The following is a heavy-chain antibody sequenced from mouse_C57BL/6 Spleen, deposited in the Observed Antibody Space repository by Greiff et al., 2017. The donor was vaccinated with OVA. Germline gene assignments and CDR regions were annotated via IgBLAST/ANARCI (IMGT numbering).Heavy chain of an antibody. CDR2: ISSGGGYI. CDR3: TRDGNWYAMDY. V-gene: IGHV5-9-1*02. D-gene: IGHD4-1*01. CDR1: GFTFSSYA. Sequence: EVQGVESGEGLVKPGGSLKLSCAASGFTFSSYAMSWVRQTPEKRLEWVAYISSGGGYIYYAGTVKGRFTISRDNARNTLYLQMSSLKSEDTAMYYCTRDGNWYAMDYWGQGTSVTVSS. J-gene: IGHJ4*01.